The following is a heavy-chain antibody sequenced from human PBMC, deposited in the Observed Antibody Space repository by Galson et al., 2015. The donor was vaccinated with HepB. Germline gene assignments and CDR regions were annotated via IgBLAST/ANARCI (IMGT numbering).Heavy chain of an antibody. J-gene: IGHJ4*02. D-gene: IGHD5-18*01. CDR3: ATTYSFY. Sequence: SLRLSCAASGFTVNSNYMTWVRQAPGKGLEWVSIIYSGSSTYYADTVKGRFTISRDNSKNTLFLQMNSLRAEDTAVYYCATTYSFYWGQGTLVTVSS. CDR2: IYSGSST. V-gene: IGHV3-66*01. CDR1: GFTVNSNY.